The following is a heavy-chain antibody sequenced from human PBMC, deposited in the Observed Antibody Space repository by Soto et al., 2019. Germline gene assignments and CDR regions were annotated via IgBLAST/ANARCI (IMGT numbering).Heavy chain of an antibody. CDR3: ARGTTTSAFSAMDV. CDR1: GFTFSNNA. J-gene: IGHJ6*02. Sequence: QVQLVESGGGVVQPGRSLRLSCAASGFTFSNNAMDWVRQAPGKGLEWVAVISYDGSNKYIAESVKGRFTISRDNYKNTLCLQMNSLRAEDTAVYYCARGTTTSAFSAMDVWGQGTTVTVSS. D-gene: IGHD1-1*01. CDR2: ISYDGSNK. V-gene: IGHV3-30-3*01.